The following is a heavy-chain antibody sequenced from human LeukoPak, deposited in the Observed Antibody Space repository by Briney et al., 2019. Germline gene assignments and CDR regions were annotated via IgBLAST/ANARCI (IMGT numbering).Heavy chain of an antibody. V-gene: IGHV4-34*01. Sequence: GSLRLSCAASGFTFSSYAMSWVRQPPGKGLEWIGEINHSGSTNYNPSLKSRVTISVDTSKNQFSLKLSSVTAAGTAVYYCARGVWLLSWGQGTLVTVSS. CDR2: INHSGST. CDR3: ARGVWLLS. J-gene: IGHJ4*02. CDR1: GFTFSSYA. D-gene: IGHD3-9*01.